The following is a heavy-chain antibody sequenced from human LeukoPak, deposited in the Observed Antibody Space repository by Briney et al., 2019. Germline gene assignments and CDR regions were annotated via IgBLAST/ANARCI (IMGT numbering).Heavy chain of an antibody. V-gene: IGHV4-34*01. J-gene: IGHJ4*02. CDR2: INHSGST. Sequence: SETLSLTCAVYGGSFSGYYWSWIRQPPGKGLEWIGEINHSGSTYYSPSLKSRVTISVDTSKNQFSLKLSSVTAADTAVYYCAREDIVATISHYDYWGQGTLVTVSS. CDR3: AREDIVATISHYDY. CDR1: GGSFSGYY. D-gene: IGHD5-12*01.